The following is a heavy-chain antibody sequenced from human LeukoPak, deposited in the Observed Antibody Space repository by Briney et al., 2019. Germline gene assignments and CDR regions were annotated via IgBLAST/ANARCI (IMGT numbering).Heavy chain of an antibody. CDR3: ARDDYDSSGPDYYFDY. D-gene: IGHD3-22*01. J-gene: IGHJ4*02. V-gene: IGHV3-21*01. CDR1: GFTFSSYS. CDR2: ISSSSSYI. Sequence: GGSLRLSCAASGFTFSSYSMNWVRQAPEKGVEWVSSISSSSSYIYYADSVKGRFTISRDNAKNSLYLQMNSLRAEDTAVYYCARDDYDSSGPDYYFDYWGQGTLVTVSS.